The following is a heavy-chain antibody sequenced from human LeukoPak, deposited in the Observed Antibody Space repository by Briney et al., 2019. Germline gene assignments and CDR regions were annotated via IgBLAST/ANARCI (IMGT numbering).Heavy chain of an antibody. CDR2: IRGGGGSA. Sequence: GGSLRLSCTASGFTFSAYAMMWVRQAPGKGPEWVSAIRGGGGSAFYADSVKGRFTISRDNSKYTLFLQMNSLRAEDTAVYYCARDPNGDYIGAFDMWGPRDNGHRLV. J-gene: IGHJ3*02. D-gene: IGHD4-17*01. V-gene: IGHV3-23*01. CDR1: GFTFSAYA. CDR3: ARDPNGDYIGAFDM.